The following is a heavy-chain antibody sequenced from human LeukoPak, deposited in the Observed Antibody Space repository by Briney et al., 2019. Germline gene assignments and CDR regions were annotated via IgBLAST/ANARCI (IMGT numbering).Heavy chain of an antibody. CDR3: TTDRTVKVGRYYYYYGMDV. J-gene: IGHJ6*02. Sequence: GGSLRLSCAASGFTFSNAWMSWVRQAPGKGLEWVGRIKSKTDDGTTDYAAPVKGRFTISRDDSKNTLYLQMNSLKTEDTAVYYFTTDRTVKVGRYYYYYGMDVWGQGTTVTVSS. CDR2: IKSKTDDGTT. V-gene: IGHV3-15*01. CDR1: GFTFSNAW. D-gene: IGHD4-17*01.